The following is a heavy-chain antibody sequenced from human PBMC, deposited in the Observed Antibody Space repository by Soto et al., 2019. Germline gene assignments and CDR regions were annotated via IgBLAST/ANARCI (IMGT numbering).Heavy chain of an antibody. D-gene: IGHD2-2*02. V-gene: IGHV1-18*01. CDR3: ARNRHCSSTSCYTSLDY. CDR1: GYTFTSYG. CDR2: ISAYNGNT. Sequence: ASVEVSCKASGYTFTSYGISWVLQAPGEGLEWMGWISAYNGNTNYAQKLQGRVTMTTDTSTSTAYMELRSLRSDDTAVYYCARNRHCSSTSCYTSLDYWGQGTLVTVSS. J-gene: IGHJ4*02.